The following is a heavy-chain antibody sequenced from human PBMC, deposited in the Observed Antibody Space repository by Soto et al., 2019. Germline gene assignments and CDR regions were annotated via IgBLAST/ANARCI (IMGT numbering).Heavy chain of an antibody. CDR3: AGYSSSWYPLFDY. V-gene: IGHV1-69*13. D-gene: IGHD6-13*01. J-gene: IGHJ4*02. CDR2: IIPIFGTA. Sequence: VASVKVSCKASGGTFSSYAISWVRQAPGQGLEWMGGIIPIFGTANYAQKFQGRVTITADESTSTAYMELSSLRSEDTAVYYCAGYSSSWYPLFDYWGQGTLVTVSS. CDR1: GGTFSSYA.